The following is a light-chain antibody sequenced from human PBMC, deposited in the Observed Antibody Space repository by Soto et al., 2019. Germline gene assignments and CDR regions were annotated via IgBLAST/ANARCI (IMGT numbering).Light chain of an antibody. V-gene: IGKV3-15*01. J-gene: IGKJ4*01. CDR2: DAF. CDR1: QNVKSR. Sequence: EKVMTQSPATLSVSPGERATLSCRASQNVKSRLAWYQQKPGQAPRLLIYDAFTRATGIPARFSGSASGTEFTLTISSLQSEDFAVYYCQQYDELPLPFGGGTKVEIK. CDR3: QQYDELPLP.